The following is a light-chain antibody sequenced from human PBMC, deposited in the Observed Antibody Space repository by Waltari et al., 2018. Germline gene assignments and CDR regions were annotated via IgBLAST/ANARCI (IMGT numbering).Light chain of an antibody. V-gene: IGLV2-14*01. CDR3: SAYAIAITPVL. Sequence: QSALTQPASVSGSPGQSITISCTGTGNEVGAYNSVSWYQQHPGKAPKLMIYDVTTRVSGVSMRFYGSNAGNTASLTISGLQAEDEADYYCSAYAIAITPVLFGGGTKVTVL. J-gene: IGLJ2*01. CDR1: GNEVGAYNS. CDR2: DVT.